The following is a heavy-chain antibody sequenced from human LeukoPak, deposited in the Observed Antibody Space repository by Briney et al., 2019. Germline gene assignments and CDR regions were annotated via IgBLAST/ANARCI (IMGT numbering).Heavy chain of an antibody. CDR1: GGTFSSYA. J-gene: IGHJ4*02. D-gene: IGHD2-15*01. V-gene: IGHV1-69*13. Sequence: ASVKVSCKASGGTFSSYAISWVRQAPGQGLEWMGGIIPIFGTANYAQKFQGRVTITADESTSTAYMELSSLRFEGTAVYYCAIGYCSGGSCYNPPLGYWGQGTLVTVSS. CDR3: AIGYCSGGSCYNPPLGY. CDR2: IIPIFGTA.